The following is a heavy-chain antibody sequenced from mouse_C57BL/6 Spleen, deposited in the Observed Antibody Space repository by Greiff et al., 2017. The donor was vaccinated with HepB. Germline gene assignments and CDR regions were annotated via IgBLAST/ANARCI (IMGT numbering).Heavy chain of an antibody. J-gene: IGHJ2*01. V-gene: IGHV1-4*01. D-gene: IGHD2-3*01. CDR3: AGFYDGYSYCDY. Sequence: VQLQQSGAELARPGASVKMSCKASGYTFTSYTMHWVKQRPGQGLEWIGYINPSSGYTKYNQKFKDKATLTADKSSSTAYMQLSSLTSEDSAVYYCAGFYDGYSYCDYWGQGTTLTVSS. CDR2: INPSSGYT. CDR1: GYTFTSYT.